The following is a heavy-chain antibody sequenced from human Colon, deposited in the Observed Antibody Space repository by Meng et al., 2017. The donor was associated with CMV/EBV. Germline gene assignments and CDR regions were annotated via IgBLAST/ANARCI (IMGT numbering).Heavy chain of an antibody. CDR3: AREGSSSYFDY. Sequence: GGSLRLSCAASGFTFSSYWMSWVRQAPGKGLEWVANIKQDGSEKYYVDSVKGQFTISRDNAKNSLYLQMNSLRAEDTAVYYCAREGSSSYFDYWGQGALVTVSS. J-gene: IGHJ4*02. V-gene: IGHV3-7*01. D-gene: IGHD6-13*01. CDR1: GFTFSSYW. CDR2: IKQDGSEK.